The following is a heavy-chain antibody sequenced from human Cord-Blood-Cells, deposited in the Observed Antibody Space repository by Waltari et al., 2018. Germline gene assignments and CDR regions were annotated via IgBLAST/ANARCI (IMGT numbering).Heavy chain of an antibody. Sequence: GFTFSSYWMHWVRQAPGKGLVWVSRINSDGSSTSYADSVKGRFTISRDNAKNTLYLQMNSLRAEDTAVYYCARDMSSGYYYGMDVWGQGTTVTVSS. CDR1: GFTFSSYW. J-gene: IGHJ6*02. V-gene: IGHV3-74*01. CDR2: INSDGSST. CDR3: ARDMSSGYYYGMDV. D-gene: IGHD6-19*01.